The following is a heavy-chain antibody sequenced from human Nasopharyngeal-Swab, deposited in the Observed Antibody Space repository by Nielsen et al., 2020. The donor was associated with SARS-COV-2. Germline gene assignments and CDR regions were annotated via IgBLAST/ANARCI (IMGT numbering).Heavy chain of an antibody. CDR2: ISSSSSYT. Sequence: GESLKISCAASGFTFSDYYMSWIRQAPGKGLEWVSYISSSSSYTNYADSVKGRFTISRDNAKNSLYLQMNSLRAEDTAVYYCASGGLEYSSSQGIDYWGQGTLVTVSS. CDR3: ASGGLEYSSSQGIDY. V-gene: IGHV3-11*06. J-gene: IGHJ4*02. CDR1: GFTFSDYY. D-gene: IGHD6-6*01.